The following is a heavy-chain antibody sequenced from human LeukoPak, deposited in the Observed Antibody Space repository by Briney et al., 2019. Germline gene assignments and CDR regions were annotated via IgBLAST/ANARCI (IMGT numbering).Heavy chain of an antibody. CDR1: GDSISGSNYH. J-gene: IGHJ5*02. CDR3: AREPDA. Sequence: KPSETLSLTCTVSGDSISGSNYHWGWIRQPPGKGLEWLGTVHHTGRAFYNPSLRGRITVSADTSKNQFSLKLTSVTAADTAVYYCAREPDAWGQGTLVTVSS. CDR2: VHHTGRA. V-gene: IGHV4-39*07.